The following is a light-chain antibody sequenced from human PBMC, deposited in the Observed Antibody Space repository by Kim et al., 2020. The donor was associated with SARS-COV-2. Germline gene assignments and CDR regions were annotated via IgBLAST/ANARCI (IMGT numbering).Light chain of an antibody. CDR1: SSNIGSKP. V-gene: IGLV1-44*01. Sequence: GQRVTISCSGSSSNIGSKPVNWYQQLPGTAPKLLIYSNNMRPSGVPDRFSGSKSGTSASLAISGLQSEDEADYYCAAWDDSLNGYVFGTGTKVTVL. CDR2: SNN. J-gene: IGLJ1*01. CDR3: AAWDDSLNGYV.